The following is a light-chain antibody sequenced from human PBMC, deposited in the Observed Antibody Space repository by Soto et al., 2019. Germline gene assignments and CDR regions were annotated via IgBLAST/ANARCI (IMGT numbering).Light chain of an antibody. Sequence: QLVLTQSPTASASLGASVKLTCTLSSGHSSYAIAWQQQQPEKGPRYLMKLNSDGSHSKGDGIPDRFSGSSSGSERDLTISGLQSEDEADYYCQTCGTGIQVVCGGTKLTVL. V-gene: IGLV4-69*01. CDR1: SGHSSYA. CDR2: LNSDGSH. J-gene: IGLJ2*01. CDR3: QTCGTGIQV.